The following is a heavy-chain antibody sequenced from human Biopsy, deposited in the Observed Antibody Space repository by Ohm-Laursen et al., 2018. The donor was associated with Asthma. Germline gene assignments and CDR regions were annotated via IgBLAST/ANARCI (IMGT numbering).Heavy chain of an antibody. CDR2: IHYSGST. V-gene: IGHV4-59*12. Sequence: SDTLSLTCTVSGVSIRSYYWTWIRPPPGKGLEWIGNIHYSGSTYSNPSLKSRVTISVDTSKNQFSLKLSSVTAADTAVYYCARGRITMIGGWFDPWGQGTLVTVSS. CDR3: ARGRITMIGGWFDP. CDR1: GVSIRSYY. J-gene: IGHJ5*02. D-gene: IGHD3-22*01.